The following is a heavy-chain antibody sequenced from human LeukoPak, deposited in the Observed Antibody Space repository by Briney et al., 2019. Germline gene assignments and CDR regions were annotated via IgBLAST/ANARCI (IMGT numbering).Heavy chain of an antibody. CDR1: GYTFTGYY. D-gene: IGHD5-18*01. CDR3: ARAVDTAMVDFDY. Sequence: ASVKVSCKASGYTFTGYYMHWVRQAPGQGLEWMGWINPNSGGTNYAQKFQGRVTMTRDTSISTAYMELSRLRSDDTAAYYCARAVDTAMVDFDYWGQGTLVTVSS. V-gene: IGHV1-2*02. J-gene: IGHJ4*02. CDR2: INPNSGGT.